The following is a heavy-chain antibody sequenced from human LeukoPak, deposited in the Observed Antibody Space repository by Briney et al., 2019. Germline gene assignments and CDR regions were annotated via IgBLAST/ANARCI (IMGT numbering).Heavy chain of an antibody. CDR2: ISGSGGST. D-gene: IGHD3-10*01. CDR1: GFTFSSYA. J-gene: IGHJ4*02. V-gene: IGHV3-23*01. CDR3: AKDLGYGYYGSGSYSAYDY. Sequence: GGSLRLSCAASGFTFSSYAMSWVRQAPGKGLEWISAISGSGGSTYYADSVKGRFTISRDNSKNTLYLQMNSLRAEDTAVYYCAKDLGYGYYGSGSYSAYDYWGQGTLVTVSS.